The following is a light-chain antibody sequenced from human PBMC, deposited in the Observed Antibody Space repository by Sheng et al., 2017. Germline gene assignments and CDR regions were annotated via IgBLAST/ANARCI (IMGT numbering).Light chain of an antibody. CDR1: SSDVGAYVY. V-gene: IGLV2-14*01. CDR2: EVS. CDR3: SSYTRSSTLI. J-gene: IGLJ2*01. Sequence: QSALTQPASVSGSPGQSITISCTGTSSDVGAYVYVSWYQQHPGKAPKVMIFEVSNRPSGVSNRFSGSKSGNTASLTISGLQAEDEADYYCSSYTRSSTLIFGGGTRLTVL.